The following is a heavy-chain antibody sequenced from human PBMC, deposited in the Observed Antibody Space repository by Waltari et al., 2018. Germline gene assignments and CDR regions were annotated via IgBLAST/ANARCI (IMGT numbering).Heavy chain of an antibody. Sequence: EVQLVESGGGLVQPGGSLRLSCAASGFTFSSYALSGVRQAPGKGVEWVSAISGSGGSTYYADSVKGRFTISRDNSKNTLYLQMNSLRAEDTAVYYCANIGVRGVPGGYWGQGTLVTVSS. D-gene: IGHD3-10*01. CDR3: ANIGVRGVPGGY. V-gene: IGHV3-23*04. CDR2: ISGSGGST. J-gene: IGHJ4*02. CDR1: GFTFSSYA.